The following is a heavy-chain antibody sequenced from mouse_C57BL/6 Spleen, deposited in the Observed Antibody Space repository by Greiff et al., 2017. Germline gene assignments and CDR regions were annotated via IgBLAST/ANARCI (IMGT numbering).Heavy chain of an antibody. Sequence: VKLMESGPELVKPGASVKISCKASGYAFSSSWMNWVKQRPGKGLEWIGRIYPGDGDTNYNGKFKGKATLTADKSSSTAYMQLSSLTSEDSAVYFCARVYYGYDNWYFDVWGTGTTVTVSS. CDR3: ARVYYGYDNWYFDV. V-gene: IGHV1-82*01. CDR1: GYAFSSSW. J-gene: IGHJ1*03. D-gene: IGHD2-2*01. CDR2: IYPGDGDT.